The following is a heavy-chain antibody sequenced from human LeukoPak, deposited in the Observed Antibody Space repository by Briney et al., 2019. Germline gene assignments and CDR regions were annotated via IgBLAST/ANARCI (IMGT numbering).Heavy chain of an antibody. CDR3: ARGLEWFGELSHFNY. V-gene: IGHV1-2*05. Sequence: GASVKVSCKASGYTFTAYYMHWVRQAPGQGLEWMGRINPNSGGTNYAQKFQGRVTMTRDTSISTAYMELSRLRSDDTVVHYCARGLEWFGELSHFNYWGQGTLVTVSS. J-gene: IGHJ4*02. D-gene: IGHD3-10*01. CDR1: GYTFTAYY. CDR2: INPNSGGT.